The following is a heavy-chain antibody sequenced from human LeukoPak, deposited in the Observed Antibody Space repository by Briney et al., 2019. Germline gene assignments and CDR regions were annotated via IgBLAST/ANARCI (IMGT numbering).Heavy chain of an antibody. D-gene: IGHD5-12*01. CDR1: GFTFDDYP. V-gene: IGHV3-49*04. J-gene: IGHJ4*02. CDR3: TTNRGYDPTLYYFDY. CDR2: IRSNLYGGTT. Sequence: GGSLRLSCTGSGFTFDDYPINWVRQAPGKGLEWVGFIRSNLYGGTTEYAASVKGRFTVSGDDSKRTAFLQMNSLKTEDTAVYYCTTNRGYDPTLYYFDYWGQGTLVTVSS.